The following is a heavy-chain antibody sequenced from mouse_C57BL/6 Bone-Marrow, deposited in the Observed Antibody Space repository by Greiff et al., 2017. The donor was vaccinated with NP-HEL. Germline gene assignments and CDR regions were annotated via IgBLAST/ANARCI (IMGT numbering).Heavy chain of an antibody. CDR1: GYTFTSYW. CDR3: ARWSDYGYDRGWFAY. J-gene: IGHJ3*01. CDR2: IDPSDSYT. D-gene: IGHD2-2*01. Sequence: VQLQQPGAELVKPGASVKLSCKASGYTFTSYWMQWVKQRPGQGLEWIGEIDPSDSYTNYNQKFKGKATLTVDPSSSTAYMQLSSLTSEDSAVYYCARWSDYGYDRGWFAYWGQGTLVTVSA. V-gene: IGHV1-50*01.